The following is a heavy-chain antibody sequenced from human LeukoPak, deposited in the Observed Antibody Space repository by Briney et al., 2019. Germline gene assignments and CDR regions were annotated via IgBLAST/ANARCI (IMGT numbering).Heavy chain of an antibody. Sequence: PGRSLRLSCAASGFTLSSYAMHWVRQAPGKGLEWVAVISDDGSNKYYADSVKGRFTIFRDNSKNTLYLQMNSLRTEDTAVYYCARDQRIGGYSYGLTGNFDYWGQGTLVTVSS. V-gene: IGHV3-30-3*01. CDR1: GFTLSSYA. J-gene: IGHJ4*02. CDR3: ARDQRIGGYSYGLTGNFDY. CDR2: ISDDGSNK. D-gene: IGHD5-18*01.